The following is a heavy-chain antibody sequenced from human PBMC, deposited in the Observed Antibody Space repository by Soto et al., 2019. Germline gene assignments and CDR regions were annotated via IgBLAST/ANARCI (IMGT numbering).Heavy chain of an antibody. CDR3: ARVAGLEYALTNYYYYYMDV. V-gene: IGHV5-51*01. CDR1: GYSFTSYW. D-gene: IGHD1-1*01. CDR2: IYPGDSDT. Sequence: GESLKISCKGSGYSFTSYWIGWVRQMPGKGLEWMGIIYPGDSDTRYSPSFQGQVTISADKSISTAYLQWSSLKASDTAMYYCARVAGLEYALTNYYYYYMDVWGKGTTVTVSS. J-gene: IGHJ6*03.